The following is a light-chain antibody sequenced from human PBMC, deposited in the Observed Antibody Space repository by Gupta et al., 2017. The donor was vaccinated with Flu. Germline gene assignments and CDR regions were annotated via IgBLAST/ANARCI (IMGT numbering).Light chain of an antibody. V-gene: IGKV3-20*01. Sequence: GTLSLFPGERATLSCRASQSVSSSYLAWYQQKPGQAPRLLIYGASSRATGIPDRFSGSGSGTDFTLTISRLEPEDFAVYYCQQYGSSLWTFGQGTKVEIK. J-gene: IGKJ1*01. CDR1: QSVSSSY. CDR3: QQYGSSLWT. CDR2: GAS.